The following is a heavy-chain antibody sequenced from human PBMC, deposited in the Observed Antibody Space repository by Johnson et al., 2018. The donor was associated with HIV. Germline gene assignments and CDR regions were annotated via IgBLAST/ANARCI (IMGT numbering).Heavy chain of an antibody. J-gene: IGHJ3*02. D-gene: IGHD6-13*01. CDR2: INRNGGST. V-gene: IGHV3-20*04. CDR1: GFIFDDYG. CDR3: AISPEYSSSWFGAFDI. Sequence: MLLVESGGGVVRPGGSLRLSCAASGFIFDDYGMSWVRHAPGKGLEWVSGINRNGGSTGYADSVKGRFNISRDNAKNSLYLQMNSLRAEDTAVYYCAISPEYSSSWFGAFDIWGQGTMVTVSS.